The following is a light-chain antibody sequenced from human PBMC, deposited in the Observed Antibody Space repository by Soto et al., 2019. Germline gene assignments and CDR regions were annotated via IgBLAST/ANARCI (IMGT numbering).Light chain of an antibody. Sequence: QSALTQPPSASGSPGQSVAISCTGTSSDIGGYNYVSWYQQHPGKAPKLMIFEVSQRPSGVPDRFSGSKSGNMASLTVSGLQAEDEADYYCSSFAGSNNFPYVFGTGTKVTVL. CDR1: SSDIGGYNY. CDR3: SSFAGSNNFPYV. CDR2: EVS. V-gene: IGLV2-8*01. J-gene: IGLJ1*01.